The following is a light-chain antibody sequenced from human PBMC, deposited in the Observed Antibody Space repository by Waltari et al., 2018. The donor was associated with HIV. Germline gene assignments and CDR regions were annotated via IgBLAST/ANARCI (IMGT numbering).Light chain of an antibody. V-gene: IGKV2-30*01. CDR2: KVS. CDR1: QSLVFSDGNTY. Sequence: DVVMTQSPLSLLVTLKQPASISCRSNQSLVFSDGNTYLNWFQQRPGQSPRRLIYKVSHRDSGVPDRFSGSGSHTDFTLKMLEFFYCMQGSHWPIAFGQGTRLEIK. CDR3: MQGSHWPIA. J-gene: IGKJ5*01.